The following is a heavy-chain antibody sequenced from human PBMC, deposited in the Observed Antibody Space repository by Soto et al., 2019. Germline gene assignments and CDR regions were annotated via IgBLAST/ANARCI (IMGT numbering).Heavy chain of an antibody. V-gene: IGHV1-8*01. D-gene: IGHD2-2*01. CDR1: GYTFTSYD. CDR3: ARLRGNCSSTSCYTYYYYMDV. CDR2: MNPNSGNT. Sequence: ASVKVSCKASGYTFTSYDINWVRQATGQGLEWMGWMNPNSGNTGYAQKFQGRVTMTRNTSISTAYMELSSLRSEDTAVYYCARLRGNCSSTSCYTYYYYMDVWGKGTTVTVSS. J-gene: IGHJ6*03.